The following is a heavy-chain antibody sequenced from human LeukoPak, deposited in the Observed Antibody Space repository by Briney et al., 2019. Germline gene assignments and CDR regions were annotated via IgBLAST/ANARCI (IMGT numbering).Heavy chain of an antibody. CDR2: ISAYNGNT. CDR1: AYTFNSYG. CDR3: ARGSLSVVRGSPYFDN. J-gene: IGHJ4*02. Sequence: ASVKVSCKASAYTFNSYGISWVRQAPGQGLEWMGWISAYNGNTNYAQKLQGRVTMTTDTSTSTAYMELRSLRSDDTAVYYCARGSLSVVRGSPYFDNWGQGTLVTVSS. V-gene: IGHV1-18*01. D-gene: IGHD3-10*01.